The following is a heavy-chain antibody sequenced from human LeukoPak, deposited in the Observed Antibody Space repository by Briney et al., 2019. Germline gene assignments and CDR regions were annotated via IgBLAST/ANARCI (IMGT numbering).Heavy chain of an antibody. CDR1: GFTFSDHY. Sequence: GGSLRLSCAASGFTFSDHYMDRVRQAPGKGLEWVAVIWPDGSNKYYADSVKGRFTISRDDSKNTLYLQMNNLRAEDTALYYCVRASGPFDYWGQGTLVTVSS. J-gene: IGHJ4*02. V-gene: IGHV3-33*08. D-gene: IGHD3-10*01. CDR3: VRASGPFDY. CDR2: IWPDGSNK.